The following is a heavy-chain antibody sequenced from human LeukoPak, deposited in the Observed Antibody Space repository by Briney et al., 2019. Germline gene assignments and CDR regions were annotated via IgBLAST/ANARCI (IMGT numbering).Heavy chain of an antibody. CDR1: GGSISSSSYY. J-gene: IGHJ4*02. D-gene: IGHD3-3*01. V-gene: IGHV4-39*07. CDR2: IYYSGST. CDR3: AKRPLTTYFFDY. Sequence: SETLSLTCTVAGGSISSSSYYWGWIRQPPGKGLEWIGSIYYSGSTYYNPSLKSRVTISVDTSKNQFSLKLTSVTAADTAVYYCAKRPLTTYFFDYWGQGTLVTVSS.